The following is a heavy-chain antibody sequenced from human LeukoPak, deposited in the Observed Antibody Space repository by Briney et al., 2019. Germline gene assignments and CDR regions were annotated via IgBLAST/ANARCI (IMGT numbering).Heavy chain of an antibody. CDR3: ASSRPDGYNYLGY. V-gene: IGHV4-59*08. CDR2: IYYNGNT. Sequence: PSETLSLTCTVSGASISSYYWSWIRQSPGKGLEWIGYIYYNGNTNYNPSLKSRVTISVDTSKNQFSLKLSSVTAADTAVYYCASSRPDGYNYLGYWGQGTLVTVSS. J-gene: IGHJ4*02. D-gene: IGHD5-24*01. CDR1: GASISSYY.